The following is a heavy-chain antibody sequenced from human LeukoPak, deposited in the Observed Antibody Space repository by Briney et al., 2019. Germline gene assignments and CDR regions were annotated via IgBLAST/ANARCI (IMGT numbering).Heavy chain of an antibody. CDR3: AREPPGY. CDR1: GGSVTSGNYS. J-gene: IGHJ4*02. CDR2: IYTNGGA. V-gene: IGHV4-61*02. Sequence: SETLSLTCTVSGGSVTSGNYSGNWIRHPPGKGLEWIGRIYTNGGASYNPSLKSRVTISIDASKNQFSLKLSSVTAADTAVYYCAREPPGYWGQGILVTVSS.